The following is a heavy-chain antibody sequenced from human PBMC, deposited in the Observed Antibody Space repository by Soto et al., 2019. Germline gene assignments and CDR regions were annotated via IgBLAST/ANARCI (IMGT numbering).Heavy chain of an antibody. D-gene: IGHD3-10*01. V-gene: IGHV3-23*01. CDR3: AKERTYYYGSGSYHHYGMDV. J-gene: IGHJ6*02. CDR1: GFTFSSYA. CDR2: IRGSGGST. Sequence: EVQLLESGGGLVQPGGSLRLSCAASGFTFSSYAMSWVRQAPGKGLEWVSSIRGSGGSTQYADSVKGRFTISRDNSENTLYLQMNSLRAEDTAVYYCAKERTYYYGSGSYHHYGMDVWGQGTTVTVSS.